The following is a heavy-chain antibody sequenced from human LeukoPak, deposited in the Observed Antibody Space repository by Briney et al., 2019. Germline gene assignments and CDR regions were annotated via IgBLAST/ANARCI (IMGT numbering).Heavy chain of an antibody. Sequence: PSETLSLTCTVSGGSISSGGYYWSWIRQHPGKGLEWIGYIYYSGSTYYNPSLKSRVTISVDTSKNQFSLKLSSVTAADTAVYYCARAVQGAAAGSPQDAFDIWGQGTMVTVSS. J-gene: IGHJ3*02. D-gene: IGHD6-13*01. CDR3: ARAVQGAAAGSPQDAFDI. CDR1: GGSISSGGYY. CDR2: IYYSGST. V-gene: IGHV4-31*03.